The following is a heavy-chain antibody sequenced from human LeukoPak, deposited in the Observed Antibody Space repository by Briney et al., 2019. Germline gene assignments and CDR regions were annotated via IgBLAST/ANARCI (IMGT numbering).Heavy chain of an antibody. CDR3: AGVGTDLWNRFDP. CDR2: IYSDGSIT. D-gene: IGHD3-16*01. J-gene: IGHJ5*02. CDR1: GFTFSSYW. Sequence: PGGSLRLSCAASGFTFSSYWMHWVRQVPGKGLVWVSRIYSDGSITSYADFVKGRFTISRDNAKNTLYLRMNSLRADDTAVYYCAGVGTDLWNRFDPWGQGTLVTVSS. V-gene: IGHV3-74*01.